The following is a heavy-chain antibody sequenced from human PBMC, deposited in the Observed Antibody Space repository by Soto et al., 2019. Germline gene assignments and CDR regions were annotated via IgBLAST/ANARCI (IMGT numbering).Heavy chain of an antibody. CDR3: ATTSQWLVHNY. V-gene: IGHV5-10-1*01. J-gene: IGHJ4*02. Sequence: GESLKISCKGSGYSFTSYWISWVRQRPGKGLEWMGSIDPSDYYTNYSPSFQGHVTISADKSISTAYLQWSSLKALDTAMYYCATTSQWLVHNYWGQGTLVTVSS. CDR2: IDPSDYYT. D-gene: IGHD6-19*01. CDR1: GYSFTSYW.